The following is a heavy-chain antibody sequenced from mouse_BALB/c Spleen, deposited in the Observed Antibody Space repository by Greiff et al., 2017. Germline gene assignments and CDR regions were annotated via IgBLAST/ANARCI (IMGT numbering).Heavy chain of an antibody. CDR3: ARDPMITTFPFDY. CDR2: IWAGGST. V-gene: IGHV2-9*02. CDR1: GFSLTSYG. Sequence: VHLVESGPGLVAPSQSLSITCTVSGFSLTSYGVHWVRQPPGKGLEWLGVIWAGGSTNYNSALMSRLSISKDNSKSQVFLKMNSLQTDDTAMYYCARDPMITTFPFDYWGQGTTLTVSS. D-gene: IGHD2-4*01. J-gene: IGHJ2*01.